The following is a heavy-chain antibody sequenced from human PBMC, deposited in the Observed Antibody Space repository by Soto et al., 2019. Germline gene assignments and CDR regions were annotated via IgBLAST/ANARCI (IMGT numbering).Heavy chain of an antibody. J-gene: IGHJ4*02. Sequence: PSETLSLTCTVSGVSINSRGYYWGWIRQPPGKGLEWIESMFYSGTTYYNPSLKSRITIAVDSSKNQFSLSLSSVTAADTAFYYCARKEDGYNRLFDYWGQGILVSVCS. CDR1: GVSINSRGYY. CDR2: MFYSGTT. CDR3: ARKEDGYNRLFDY. V-gene: IGHV4-39*01. D-gene: IGHD5-12*01.